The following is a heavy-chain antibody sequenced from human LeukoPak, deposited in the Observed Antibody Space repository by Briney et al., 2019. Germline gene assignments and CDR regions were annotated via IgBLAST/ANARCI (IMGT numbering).Heavy chain of an antibody. CDR1: GYTFTGYY. CDR2: INLNSGGT. Sequence: ASVKVSCKASGYTFTGYYMHWVRQAPGQGLEWMVWINLNSGGTNYAQKFQGRVTITRNTSISTAYMELSSLRSEDTAVYYCARGTPTYDSSGYWGQGTLVTVSS. V-gene: IGHV1-2*02. CDR3: ARGTPTYDSSGY. D-gene: IGHD3-22*01. J-gene: IGHJ4*02.